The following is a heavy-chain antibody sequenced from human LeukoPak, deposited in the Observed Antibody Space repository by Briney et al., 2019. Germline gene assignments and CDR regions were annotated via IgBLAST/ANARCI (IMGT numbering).Heavy chain of an antibody. V-gene: IGHV3-33*01. CDR2: IWYDGSNK. Sequence: GGSLRLSRAASGFTFSSYGMHWVRQAPGKGLEWVAVIWYDGSNKYYADSVKGRFTISRDNSKNTLYLQMNSLRAEDTAVYYCARDQRGTYYYGSSGSDAFDIWGQGTMVTVSS. CDR3: ARDQRGTYYYGSSGSDAFDI. CDR1: GFTFSSYG. D-gene: IGHD3-22*01. J-gene: IGHJ3*02.